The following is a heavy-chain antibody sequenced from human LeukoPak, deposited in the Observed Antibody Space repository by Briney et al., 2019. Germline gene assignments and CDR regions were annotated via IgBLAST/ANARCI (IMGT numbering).Heavy chain of an antibody. V-gene: IGHV1-2*02. D-gene: IGHD6-13*01. CDR2: INPNSGGT. J-gene: IGHJ4*02. Sequence: ASVKVSCKASGYTFTDYYIHWVRQAPGQGLEWMGWINPNSGGTNYAQKFQGRVTMTRDTSISTAYMELSRLRSDDTAMYYCARDGFHSSSWYQKDYWGQGTLVTVSS. CDR1: GYTFTDYY. CDR3: ARDGFHSSSWYQKDY.